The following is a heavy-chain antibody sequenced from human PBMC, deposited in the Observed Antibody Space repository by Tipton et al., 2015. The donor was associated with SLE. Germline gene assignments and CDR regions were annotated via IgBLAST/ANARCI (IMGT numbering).Heavy chain of an antibody. Sequence: TLSLTCTVSGDSFSNHFWSWIRQPPGKGLEWIGEINHGGSTNYNPSLKSRVTISVDTSKNQFSLKLSSVTAADTAVYYCAQAHLWGSYRYASDIWGQGTMVTVSS. CDR1: GDSFSNHF. CDR3: AQAHLWGSYRYASDI. CDR2: INHGGST. J-gene: IGHJ3*02. V-gene: IGHV4-34*01. D-gene: IGHD3-16*02.